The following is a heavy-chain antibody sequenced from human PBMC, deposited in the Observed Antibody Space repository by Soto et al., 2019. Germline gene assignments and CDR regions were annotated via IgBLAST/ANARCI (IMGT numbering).Heavy chain of an antibody. CDR3: AREDYAGAPPLFDY. CDR1: GFIFSSYT. V-gene: IGHV3-21*04. D-gene: IGHD4-17*01. J-gene: IGHJ4*02. Sequence: GGSLRLSCAASGFIFSSYTMAWVRQAPGKGLEWVSSISSSSSNIEYADSVKGRFSVSRDNANNSLFLQINSLRAEDTAIYYCAREDYAGAPPLFDYWGLGAPVTASS. CDR2: ISSSSSNI.